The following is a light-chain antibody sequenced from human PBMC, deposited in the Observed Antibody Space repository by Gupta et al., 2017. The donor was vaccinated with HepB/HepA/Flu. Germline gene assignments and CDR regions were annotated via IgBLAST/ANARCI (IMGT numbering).Light chain of an antibody. J-gene: IGLJ3*02. CDR2: GSN. Sequence: QSVLTQPPSVSAAPGQKVTVSCSGSSSNIGNNYVSWYQQPPGTAPKLLIYGSNQRPSGIPDRFSGSRSGTSATLVISGLQTGEEAGYYCGTWDSSRSAWVFGGGTKLTVL. CDR1: SSNIGNNY. CDR3: GTWDSSRSAWV. V-gene: IGLV1-51*01.